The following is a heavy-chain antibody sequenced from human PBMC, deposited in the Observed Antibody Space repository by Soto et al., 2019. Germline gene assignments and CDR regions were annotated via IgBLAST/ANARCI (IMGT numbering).Heavy chain of an antibody. CDR3: AREGRVATFDY. D-gene: IGHD5-12*01. V-gene: IGHV4-61*01. Sequence: QVQLQESGPGLVKPSETLSLTCNVSGGSVSSGSYFWSWIRQPPGKGLEWIGYIYNSGNTKYNPSLQSRVTISADTSKNQFSLKLSSVTAADTAVYYCAREGRVATFDYWGQGSLVTVSS. CDR2: IYNSGNT. J-gene: IGHJ4*02. CDR1: GGSVSSGSYF.